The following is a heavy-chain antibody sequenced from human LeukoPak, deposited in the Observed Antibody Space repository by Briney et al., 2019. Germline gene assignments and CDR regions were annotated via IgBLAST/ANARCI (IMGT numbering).Heavy chain of an antibody. CDR2: IYYSGST. CDR3: ARIAAAGFDY. V-gene: IGHV4-59*01. Sequence: SETLSLTCTVSGGSISSYYWSWIRQPPGKGLEWIGYIYYSGSTNYNPSLKSRVTISVDTSKNQFSLKLSSVTAADTAVYYCARIAAAGFDYWGQGTLVTVSS. CDR1: GGSISSYY. D-gene: IGHD6-13*01. J-gene: IGHJ4*02.